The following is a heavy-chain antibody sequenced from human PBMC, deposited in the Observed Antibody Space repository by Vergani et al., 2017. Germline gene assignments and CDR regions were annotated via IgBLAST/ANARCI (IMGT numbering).Heavy chain of an antibody. CDR3: ARDLLTTGGDWYFDL. J-gene: IGHJ2*01. CDR2: IYYSGST. V-gene: IGHV4-31*03. Sequence: QVQLQQWGAGLVKPSQTLSLTCTVSGGSISSGDYYWSWIRQPPGKGLEWIGYIYYSGSTYYNPSLKSRVTISVDTSKNQFSLKLSSVTAADTAVYYCARDLLTTGGDWYFDLWGRGTLVTVSS. D-gene: IGHD3-3*01. CDR1: GGSISSGDYY.